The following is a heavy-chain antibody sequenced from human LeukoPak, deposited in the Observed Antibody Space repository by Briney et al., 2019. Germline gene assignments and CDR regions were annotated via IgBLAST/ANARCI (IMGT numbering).Heavy chain of an antibody. CDR3: ASLSLYCSSTTCQGDY. V-gene: IGHV1-2*02. CDR2: INPNSGGT. D-gene: IGHD2-2*01. J-gene: IGHJ4*02. Sequence: ASVKVSCKASGYTFTAYYMHWVRQAPGQGLEWMGWINPNSGGTNYAQKFQGRVTMTRDTSTTTAYMELSRLTSDDTAVYYCASLSLYCSSTTCQGDYWGQGTLVTVSS. CDR1: GYTFTAYY.